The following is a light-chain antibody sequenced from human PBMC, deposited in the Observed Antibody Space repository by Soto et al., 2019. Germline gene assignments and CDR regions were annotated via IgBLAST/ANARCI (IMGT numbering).Light chain of an antibody. J-gene: IGKJ4*01. CDR1: QSVSSSY. CDR3: QQYGSSPPFT. CDR2: GAS. Sequence: EIVLTQSPGTLSLSPGERATLSCRASQSVSSSYLAWYQQKPGQAPRLLIYGASSRATGIPDRFSGSGSGTDFTLTISRLEPEDLAVYYCQQYGSSPPFTFGGATKVESK. V-gene: IGKV3-20*01.